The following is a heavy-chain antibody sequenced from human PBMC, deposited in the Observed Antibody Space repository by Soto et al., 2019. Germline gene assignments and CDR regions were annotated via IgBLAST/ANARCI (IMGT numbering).Heavy chain of an antibody. CDR3: AAEQLGMGATYDAFHI. Sequence: GASVKVSCKASGFTFTSSAVQWVRQARGQRLEWIGWIVVGSGNTNYAQKFQERVTITRDMSTSTAYMELSSLRSEDTAVYYCAAEQLGMGATYDAFHIWGQATIVTVSS. CDR2: IVVGSGNT. J-gene: IGHJ3*02. CDR1: GFTFTSSA. V-gene: IGHV1-58*01. D-gene: IGHD1-26*01.